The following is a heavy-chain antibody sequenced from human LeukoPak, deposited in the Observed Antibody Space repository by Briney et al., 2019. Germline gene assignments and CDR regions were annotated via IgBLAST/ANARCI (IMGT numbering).Heavy chain of an antibody. J-gene: IGHJ5*02. CDR2: INIGGTNT. Sequence: GGSLRLSCAASGFTFNDYYMSWIRQAPGKGLEWLSYINIGGTNTHYADSVKGRFAISRDNAKKSLYLEMNNLRAEDTAVYYCATDGAGFDTWGQGVLVTVSS. CDR1: GFTFNDYY. V-gene: IGHV3-11*01. CDR3: ATDGAGFDT.